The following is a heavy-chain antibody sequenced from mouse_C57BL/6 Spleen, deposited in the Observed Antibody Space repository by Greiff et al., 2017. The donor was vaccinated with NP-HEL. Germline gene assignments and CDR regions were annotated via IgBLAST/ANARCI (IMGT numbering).Heavy chain of an antibody. D-gene: IGHD2-13*01. V-gene: IGHV1-55*01. CDR1: GYTFTSYW. CDR3: ARSGDYSFDY. Sequence: QVQLQQPGAELVPPGASVKMSCKASGYTFTSYWITWVKQRPGQGLEWIGDISPGSGSTNYNEKFKSKATLTVDTSSSTAYMQLSSLTSEDSAVYYCARSGDYSFDYWGQGTTLTVSS. CDR2: ISPGSGST. J-gene: IGHJ2*01.